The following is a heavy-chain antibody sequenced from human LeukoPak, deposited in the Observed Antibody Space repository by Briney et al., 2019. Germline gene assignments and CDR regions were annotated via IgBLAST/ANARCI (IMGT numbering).Heavy chain of an antibody. CDR1: AFTFSDYG. Sequence: PGGSLRLSCAASAFTFSDYGMNWVRQAPGKGLEWLSYISASGGTTHYADSVKGRFTISRDNAKNSLYLQMNNPRVEDTAVYYCASSAWNHWGQGTLVTVSS. V-gene: IGHV3-48*03. J-gene: IGHJ5*02. CDR2: ISASGGTT. CDR3: ASSAWNH. D-gene: IGHD6-19*01.